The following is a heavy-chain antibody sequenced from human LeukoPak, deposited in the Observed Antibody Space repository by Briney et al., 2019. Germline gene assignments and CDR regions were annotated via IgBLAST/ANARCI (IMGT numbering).Heavy chain of an antibody. V-gene: IGHV4-39*01. CDR3: ARQTGSGLFILP. CDR1: GVSISSSNSY. D-gene: IGHD3/OR15-3a*01. J-gene: IGHJ4*02. CDR2: IYYSGNT. Sequence: SETLSLTCTVSGVSISSSNSYWGWIRQPPGKGLEWIGSIYYSGNTYYNASLKSQVAISIDTSKSQFSLRLTSVTAADTAVYYCARQTGSGLFILPGGQGTLVTVSS.